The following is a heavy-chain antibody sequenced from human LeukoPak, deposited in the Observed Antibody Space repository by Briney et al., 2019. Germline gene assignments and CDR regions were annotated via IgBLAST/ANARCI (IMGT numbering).Heavy chain of an antibody. V-gene: IGHV3-23*01. Sequence: GGSLRLSCAASGFTFSSCAMSWVRQAPGKGLEWVSAISGSGGSTYYADSVKGRFTISRDNAKNSLYLQMNSLRAEDTAVYYCARDLEMATMGVSWDYSDYWGQGTLVTVSS. CDR2: ISGSGGST. D-gene: IGHD5-24*01. CDR3: ARDLEMATMGVSWDYSDY. CDR1: GFTFSSCA. J-gene: IGHJ4*02.